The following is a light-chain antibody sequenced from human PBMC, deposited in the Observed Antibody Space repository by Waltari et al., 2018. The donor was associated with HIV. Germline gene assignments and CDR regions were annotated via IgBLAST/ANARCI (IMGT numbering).Light chain of an antibody. CDR3: QSTDFDGTWV. J-gene: IGLJ3*02. CDR2: KDI. V-gene: IGLV3-25*03. Sequence: SYDLTQTPSLSVSPGPTARINCSRCALPKKYSSWYRQKAGQAPVLLIYKDIERPSGIPERISGSESGTGITLTISGVQAEDEGDYFCQSTDFDGTWVFGGGTRLTVL. CDR1: ALPKKY.